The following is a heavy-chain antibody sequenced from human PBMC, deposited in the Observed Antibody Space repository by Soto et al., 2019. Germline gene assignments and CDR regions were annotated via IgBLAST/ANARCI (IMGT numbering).Heavy chain of an antibody. J-gene: IGHJ5*02. Sequence: SETLSLTCTVSGGSISSYYWSWIRQPPGKGLEWIGYIYYSGSTNYNPSLKSRVTISVDTSKNQFSLKLSSVTAADTAVNYCGRHRGYRFDPWGQETLVTVSS. D-gene: IGHD1-1*01. CDR2: IYYSGST. CDR1: GGSISSYY. V-gene: IGHV4-59*08. CDR3: GRHRGYRFDP.